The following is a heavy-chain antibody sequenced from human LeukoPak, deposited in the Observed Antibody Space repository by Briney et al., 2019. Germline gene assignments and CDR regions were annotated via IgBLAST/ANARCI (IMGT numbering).Heavy chain of an antibody. J-gene: IGHJ4*02. CDR1: GFTFSSYA. CDR3: AKHNSGWYWGPFDY. V-gene: IGHV3-23*01. Sequence: GGSLRLSCAASGFTFSSYAMSWVRQAPGKGLEWVSAISGSGDSTYYADSVKGRFTISRDNSKTTLYLQMNSPRVEDTTVYYCAKHNSGWYWGPFDYWGQGTLVTVSS. CDR2: ISGSGDST. D-gene: IGHD6-19*01.